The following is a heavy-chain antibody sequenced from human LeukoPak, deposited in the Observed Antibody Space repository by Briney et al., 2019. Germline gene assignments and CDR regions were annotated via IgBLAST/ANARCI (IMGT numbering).Heavy chain of an antibody. CDR3: ARDQGTYTDYDVDY. CDR2: ISYSSSFI. Sequence: RESLRLSCVASGFSFRRYSMNWVRQAPGKGLEWVAYISYSSSFIYYADSVKGRFIITRDNAENSLFLQMNSLRAEDTAVYYCARDQGTYTDYDVDYWGQGTLVTVSS. V-gene: IGHV3-21*01. D-gene: IGHD4-17*01. J-gene: IGHJ4*02. CDR1: GFSFRRYS.